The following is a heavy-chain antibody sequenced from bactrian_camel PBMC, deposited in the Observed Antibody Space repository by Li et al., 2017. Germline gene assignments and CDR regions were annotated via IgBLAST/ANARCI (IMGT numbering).Heavy chain of an antibody. J-gene: IGHJ4*01. CDR1: ANAYSLYY. Sequence: HVQLVESGGGSVQAGGSLRLSCAASANAYSLYYMGWFRQAPGKQREGVAAIDSDGSTAYAMSVLGRFRISLDNAKRTLYLQLNSLEPEDTAMYYCAAQETELPVPSLIKADYTYWGQGTQVTVS. CDR2: IDSDGST. CDR3: AAQETELPVPSLIKADYTY. D-gene: IGHD2*01. V-gene: IGHV3S53*01.